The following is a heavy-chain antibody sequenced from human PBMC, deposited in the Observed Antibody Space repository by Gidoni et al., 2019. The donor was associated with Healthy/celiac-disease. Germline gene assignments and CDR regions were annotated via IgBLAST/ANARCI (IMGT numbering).Heavy chain of an antibody. J-gene: IGHJ4*02. CDR3: AGGWDGYDLARFDY. Sequence: QVQLVESGGGVVQPGRSLRLSCAASGFTFSSYGMHWVRQAPGKGLEWVAVIWYDGSNKYYADSVKGRFTISRDNSKNTLYLQMNSLRAEDTAVYYCAGGWDGYDLARFDYWGQGTLVTVSS. CDR2: IWYDGSNK. CDR1: GFTFSSYG. V-gene: IGHV3-33*01. D-gene: IGHD5-12*01.